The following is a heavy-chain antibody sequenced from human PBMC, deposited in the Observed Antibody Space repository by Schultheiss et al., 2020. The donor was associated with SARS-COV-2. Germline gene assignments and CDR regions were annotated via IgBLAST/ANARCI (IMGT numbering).Heavy chain of an antibody. CDR2: ISSSGSTI. CDR1: GFTFSSYE. V-gene: IGHV3-48*03. J-gene: IGHJ4*02. CDR3: AREWGLGLYGGNRRYYFDY. D-gene: IGHD4-23*01. Sequence: GGSLRLSCAASGFTFSSYEMNWVRQAPGKGLEWVSYISSSGSTIYYADSVKGRFTISRDNSKNTLYLQMNSLRAEDTAVYYCAREWGLGLYGGNRRYYFDYWGQGTLVTVSS.